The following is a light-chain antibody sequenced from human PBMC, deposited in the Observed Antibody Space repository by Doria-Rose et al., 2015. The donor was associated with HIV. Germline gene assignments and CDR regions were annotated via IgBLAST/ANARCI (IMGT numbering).Light chain of an antibody. CDR2: DGS. Sequence: TQSPGTLSLSPGERATLSCRASQSFSSTYLAWYQQKPGHAPSLLIYDGSTRATGITDRFSASGSGTDFTLTINRLEPEDFALYYCHQYGTSWTFGQGTKVE. CDR1: QSFSSTY. CDR3: HQYGTSWT. J-gene: IGKJ1*01. V-gene: IGKV3-20*01.